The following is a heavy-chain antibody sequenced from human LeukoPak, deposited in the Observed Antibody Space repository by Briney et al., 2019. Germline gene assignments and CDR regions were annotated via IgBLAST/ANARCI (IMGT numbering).Heavy chain of an antibody. Sequence: GGSLRLSCAASGFTFSNAWMSWVRQAPGKGLEWVSVMYSGGFTYYADSVKGRFTISRDNSKNTVYLQMNSLRAEDTAVYYCAIDRVAATRHYYGMDVWGQGTTVTVSS. V-gene: IGHV3-53*01. D-gene: IGHD6-25*01. CDR3: AIDRVAATRHYYGMDV. CDR1: GFTFSNAW. CDR2: MYSGGFT. J-gene: IGHJ6*02.